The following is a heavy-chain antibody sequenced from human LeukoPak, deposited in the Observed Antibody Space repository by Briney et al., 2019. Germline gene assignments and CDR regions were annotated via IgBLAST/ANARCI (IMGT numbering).Heavy chain of an antibody. J-gene: IGHJ4*02. D-gene: IGHD3-16*02. CDR1: GGSISSYY. CDR3: ACYDYVWGSYRLFTFDY. CDR2: IYTSGST. V-gene: IGHV4-4*07. Sequence: SETLSLTCTVSGGSISSYYWSWIRQPAGKGLEWIGRIYTSGSTNYNPSLKSRVTMSVDTSKNQFSLKLSSVTAADTAVYYCACYDYVWGSYRLFTFDYWGQGTLVTVSS.